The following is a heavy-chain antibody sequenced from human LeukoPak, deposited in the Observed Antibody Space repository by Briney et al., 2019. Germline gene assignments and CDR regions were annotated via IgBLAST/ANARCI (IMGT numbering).Heavy chain of an antibody. CDR3: ARDRWAGTTLIVI. CDR1: GFTFSSYG. CDR2: IWYDGSNK. D-gene: IGHD1-1*01. J-gene: IGHJ3*02. Sequence: GRSLRLSCAASGFTFSSYGMHWVRQAPGKGLEWVAVIWYDGSNKYYADSVKGRFTISRDNSKNTLYLQMNSLRAEDTAVYYCARDRWAGTTLIVIWGQGTMVTVSS. V-gene: IGHV3-33*01.